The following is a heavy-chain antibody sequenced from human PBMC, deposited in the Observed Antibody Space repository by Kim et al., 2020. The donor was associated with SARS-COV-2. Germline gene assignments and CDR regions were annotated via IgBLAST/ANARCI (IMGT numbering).Heavy chain of an antibody. V-gene: IGHV3-30*18. D-gene: IGHD6-19*01. Sequence: GGSLRLSCAASGFTFSSYGMHWVRQAPGKGLEWVAVISYDGSNKYYADSVKGRFTISRDNSKNTLYLQMNSLRAEDTAVYYCAKGGAVAGTFDYWGQGTL. J-gene: IGHJ4*02. CDR2: ISYDGSNK. CDR3: AKGGAVAGTFDY. CDR1: GFTFSSYG.